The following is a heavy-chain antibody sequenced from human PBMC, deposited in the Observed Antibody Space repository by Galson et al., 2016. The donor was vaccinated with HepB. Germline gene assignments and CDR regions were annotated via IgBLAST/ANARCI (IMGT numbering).Heavy chain of an antibody. V-gene: IGHV3-30*14. J-gene: IGHJ4*02. CDR2: ISYDGGKK. Sequence: SLRLSCAASGFTFSAYAMHWVRQAPGKGLEWMTVISYDGGKKNYADSVKGRFTFSRDSSKNTLFLQMNSLSPEDTAVYYCARDTSSSIRADWWGQGTLVTVSS. CDR1: GFTFSAYA. CDR3: ARDTSSSIRADW. D-gene: IGHD2-21*01.